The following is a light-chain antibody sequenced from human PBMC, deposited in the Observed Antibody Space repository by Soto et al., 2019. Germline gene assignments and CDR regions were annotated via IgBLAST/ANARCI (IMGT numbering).Light chain of an antibody. V-gene: IGKV1-39*01. CDR2: AAS. CDR3: QQSYSTPWT. Sequence: DIQMTQSPSSLSASVGDRVTITCRASQSISSYLNWYQQKPGKAPKLLIYAASSLQSGVPSRFSGSGSGTAFTRTISSLQPEDFATYYCQQSYSTPWTFGQGTKVEIK. CDR1: QSISSY. J-gene: IGKJ1*01.